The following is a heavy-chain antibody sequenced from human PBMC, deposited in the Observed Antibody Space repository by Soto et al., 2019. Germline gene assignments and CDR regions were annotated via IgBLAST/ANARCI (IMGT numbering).Heavy chain of an antibody. CDR3: AREGPVYDMYV. J-gene: IGHJ6*02. CDR2: ISSSSSTI. Sequence: EVQLVESGGGLVQPGGSLRLSCAASGFTFSSYSMNWVRQAPGKGLEWVSYISSSSSTIYYADSVKGRFTISRDNAKNSLYLQANSLRAEDTAVYDCAREGPVYDMYVWGQGTTVTVS. CDR1: GFTFSSYS. V-gene: IGHV3-48*01.